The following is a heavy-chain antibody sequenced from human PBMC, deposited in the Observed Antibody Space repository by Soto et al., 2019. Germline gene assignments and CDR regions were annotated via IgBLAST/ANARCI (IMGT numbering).Heavy chain of an antibody. CDR3: ARDWREVGLLGGMDV. Sequence: QVQLVQSGAEVKKPGASVKVSCEASGYTFTSYGISWVRQAPGQGLEWMGWISAYNGNTNYAQKLQGRVTMTTDTSTSTAYMELRCLRSDDTAVYYCARDWREVGLLGGMDVWGQGTTVTVSS. J-gene: IGHJ6*02. CDR2: ISAYNGNT. CDR1: GYTFTSYG. V-gene: IGHV1-18*01. D-gene: IGHD2-15*01.